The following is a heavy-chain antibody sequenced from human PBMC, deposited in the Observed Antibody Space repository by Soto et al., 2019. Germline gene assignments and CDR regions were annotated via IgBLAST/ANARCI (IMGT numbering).Heavy chain of an antibody. CDR3: ATDQLRYCSGGSCPAPYYYYYYMDV. V-gene: IGHV4-34*01. Sequence: SETLSLTCAVYGGSFSGYYWSWIRQPPGKGLEWIGEINHSGSTNYNPSLKSRVTISVDTSKNQFSLKLSSVTAADTAVYYCATDQLRYCSGGSCPAPYYYYYYMDVWGKGTTVTVSS. J-gene: IGHJ6*03. CDR2: INHSGST. D-gene: IGHD2-15*01. CDR1: GGSFSGYY.